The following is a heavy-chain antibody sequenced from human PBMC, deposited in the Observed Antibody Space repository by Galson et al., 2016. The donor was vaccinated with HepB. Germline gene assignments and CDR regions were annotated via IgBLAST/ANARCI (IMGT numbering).Heavy chain of an antibody. CDR2: ISGSGGGT. Sequence: SLRLSCAASGFTFSNYAMSWVRQAPGKGLEWVSSISGSGGGTDYADSVTGRFTISRDNSKNTLYLQMNSLRAEDTAVYYCAQARRYNHDAFDIWGQGTMVTVSS. J-gene: IGHJ3*02. D-gene: IGHD5-18*01. V-gene: IGHV3-23*01. CDR3: AQARRYNHDAFDI. CDR1: GFTFSNYA.